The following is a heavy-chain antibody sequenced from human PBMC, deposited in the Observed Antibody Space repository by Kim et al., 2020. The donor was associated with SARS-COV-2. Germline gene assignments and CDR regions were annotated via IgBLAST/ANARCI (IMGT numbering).Heavy chain of an antibody. J-gene: IGHJ4*02. D-gene: IGHD3-22*01. CDR3: ARQMGITMIVVVISTHFDY. V-gene: IGHV4-39*01. Sequence: SRVTMSVDTSKNQFSLKLSSVTAADTAVYYCARQMGITMIVVVISTHFDYWGQGTLVTVSS.